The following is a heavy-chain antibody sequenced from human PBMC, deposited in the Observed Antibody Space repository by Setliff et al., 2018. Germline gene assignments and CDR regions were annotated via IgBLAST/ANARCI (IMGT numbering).Heavy chain of an antibody. V-gene: IGHV4-39*01. CDR3: ARLPGYCNGGNCYGYYTFDI. J-gene: IGHJ3*02. CDR1: GDSISNSNYY. D-gene: IGHD2-15*01. CDR2: IYHSGIT. Sequence: SETLSLTCTVSGDSISNSNYYWGWIRQPPGKGLEWIGNIYHSGITYYSPSLKSRVIVSVDTSKNQFSLKLSSVTAADTAVYYCARLPGYCNGGNCYGYYTFDIWGQGTMVTVSS.